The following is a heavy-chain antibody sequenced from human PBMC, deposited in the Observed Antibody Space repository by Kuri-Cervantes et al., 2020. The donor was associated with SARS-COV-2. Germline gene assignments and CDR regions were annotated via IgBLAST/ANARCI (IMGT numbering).Heavy chain of an antibody. CDR1: GFTFSNAW. CDR2: IKSKTDGGTT. CDR3: TTALVFGWFDP. Sequence: GESLKISCAASGFTFSNAWMNWVRQAPGKGLEWVGRIKSKTDGGTTDYAAPVKGRFTISRDDSKNTLYLQMNSLKTEDTAVYYCTTALVFGWFDPWGQGTLVTVSS. J-gene: IGHJ5*02. V-gene: IGHV3-15*07. D-gene: IGHD3-16*01.